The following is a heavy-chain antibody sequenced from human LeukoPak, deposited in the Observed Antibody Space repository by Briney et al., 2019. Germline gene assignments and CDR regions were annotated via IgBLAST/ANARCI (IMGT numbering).Heavy chain of an antibody. CDR1: GFTFSSYS. J-gene: IGHJ4*02. Sequence: GGSLRLSCAASGFTFSSYSMNWVRQAPGKGLEWVSSISSSSSYIYYADSVKGRFTISRDNAKNSLYLQMNSLRAEDTAVYYCARSNRIVGATTEFDYWGQGTLVTVSS. CDR2: ISSSSSYI. D-gene: IGHD1-26*01. CDR3: ARSNRIVGATTEFDY. V-gene: IGHV3-21*01.